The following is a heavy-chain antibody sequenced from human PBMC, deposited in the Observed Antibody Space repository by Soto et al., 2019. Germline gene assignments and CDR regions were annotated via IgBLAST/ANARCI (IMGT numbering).Heavy chain of an antibody. Sequence: SETLSLTCTVSGGSISSGNYYWAWIRQPPGKGLEWIGSIYYSGSTYYNASLKSRITINPDTSKNQFSLQLSSVTPEDTAVYYCAREVEQQLAYNWFDPWGQGTLVTVSS. D-gene: IGHD6-13*01. V-gene: IGHV4-39*02. CDR2: IYYSGST. CDR1: GGSISSGNYY. CDR3: AREVEQQLAYNWFDP. J-gene: IGHJ5*02.